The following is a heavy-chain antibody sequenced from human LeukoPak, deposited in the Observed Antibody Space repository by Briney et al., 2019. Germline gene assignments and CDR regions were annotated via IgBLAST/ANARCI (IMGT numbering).Heavy chain of an antibody. Sequence: ASVKVSCKASGYTFTSYGISWVRQAPGQGLEWMGWISAYNGNTNYVQKLQGRVTMTTDTSTSTAYMELRSLRSDDTAVYYCAGATTAYYYYGMDVWGQGTTVTVSS. CDR1: GYTFTSYG. CDR2: ISAYNGNT. V-gene: IGHV1-18*01. CDR3: AGATTAYYYYGMDV. D-gene: IGHD1-26*01. J-gene: IGHJ6*02.